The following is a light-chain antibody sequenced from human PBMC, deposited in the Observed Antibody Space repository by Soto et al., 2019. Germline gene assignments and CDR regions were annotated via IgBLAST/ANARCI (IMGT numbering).Light chain of an antibody. J-gene: IGKJ4*01. V-gene: IGKV3-20*01. CDR2: ETS. CDR1: ESLITKA. CDR3: QQYGSSPSLT. Sequence: EIVLTQSPGTLSLSPGETATVSCRATESLITKALAWYQQKPGQAPRLLIYETSSRATGIPDRFSGSGSGTDFTLTISRLEPEDFAVYYCQQYGSSPSLTFGGGTKVEIK.